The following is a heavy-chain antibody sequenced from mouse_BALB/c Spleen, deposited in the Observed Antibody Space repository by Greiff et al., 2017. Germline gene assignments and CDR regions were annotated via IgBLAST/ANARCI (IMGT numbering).Heavy chain of an antibody. CDR2: IWAGGST. J-gene: IGHJ4*01. D-gene: IGHD2-1*01. CDR1: GFSLTSYG. Sequence: VKLMESGPGLVAPSQSLSITCTVSGFSLTSYGVHWVRQPPGKGLEWLGVIWAGGSTNYNSALMSRLSISKDNSKSQVFLKMNSLQTDDTAMYYCARDYGNRYYYAMDYWGQGTSVTVSS. CDR3: ARDYGNRYYYAMDY. V-gene: IGHV2-9*02.